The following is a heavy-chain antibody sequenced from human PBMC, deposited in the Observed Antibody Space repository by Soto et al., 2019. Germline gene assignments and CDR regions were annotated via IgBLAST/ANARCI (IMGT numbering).Heavy chain of an antibody. V-gene: IGHV3-23*01. Sequence: EVQLLESGGGLVQPGGSLRLSCAASGFTFSTYAMSWVRQAPGKGLEWVSAISDGGGATYYADSVKGRFTISRDNSKNTLYLQMNSLRAEDTALYYCAKDHWGSYSGQGTLVTVSS. J-gene: IGHJ4*02. D-gene: IGHD3-16*01. CDR3: AKDHWGSY. CDR1: GFTFSTYA. CDR2: ISDGGGAT.